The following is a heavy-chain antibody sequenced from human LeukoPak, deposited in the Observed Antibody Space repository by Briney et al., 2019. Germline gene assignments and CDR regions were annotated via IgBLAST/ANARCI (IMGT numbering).Heavy chain of an antibody. D-gene: IGHD3-3*01. CDR3: ARAPNFTIFGVVIPDYYYGMDV. V-gene: IGHV4-31*03. Sequence: SETLSLTCTVSGGSISSGGYYWSWIRQHPGKGLEWIGYIYYSGSTHYNPSLKSRVTISVDTSKNQFSLKLSSVTAADTAVYYCARAPNFTIFGVVIPDYYYGMDVWGQGTTVTVSS. CDR2: IYYSGST. J-gene: IGHJ6*02. CDR1: GGSISSGGYY.